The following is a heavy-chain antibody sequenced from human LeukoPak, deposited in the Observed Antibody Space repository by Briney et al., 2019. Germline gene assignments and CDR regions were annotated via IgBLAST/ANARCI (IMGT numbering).Heavy chain of an antibody. CDR2: IYSRGST. J-gene: IGHJ4*02. D-gene: IGHD2-15*01. V-gene: IGHV4-59*12. CDR3: ARESFGGSPLVH. CDR1: LGSIRGYY. Sequence: SGTLSLTRIVSLGSIRGYYWSWVRQPPGKGVGWIGNIYSRGSTNHNPPLESRVTISVDTSKHQFSLKLTSVTAADTAVYYCARESFGGSPLVHWGQGTLVTVSS.